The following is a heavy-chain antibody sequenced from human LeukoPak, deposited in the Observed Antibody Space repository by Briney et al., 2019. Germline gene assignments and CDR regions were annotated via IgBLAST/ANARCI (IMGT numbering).Heavy chain of an antibody. D-gene: IGHD6-19*01. CDR2: FDPEDGET. V-gene: IGHV1-24*01. CDR3: ATISLYSSGWYSRYFQH. CDR1: GYTLTELS. J-gene: IGHJ1*01. Sequence: AGPVKVSCKVSGYTLTELSMHWVRQAPGKGLEWMGGFDPEDGETIYAQKFQGRVTMTEDTSTDTAYMELSSLRSEDTAVYYCATISLYSSGWYSRYFQHWGQGTLVTVSS.